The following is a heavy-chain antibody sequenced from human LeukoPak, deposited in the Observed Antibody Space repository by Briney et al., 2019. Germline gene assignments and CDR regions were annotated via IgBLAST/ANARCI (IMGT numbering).Heavy chain of an antibody. V-gene: IGHV3-23*01. J-gene: IGHJ4*02. CDR2: ISGSGGST. CDR1: GFTFSSFA. CDR3: ATEKDGDGDSFEY. D-gene: IGHD5-24*01. Sequence: SGGSLRLSCAASGFTFSSFAMSWVRQAPGKGLEWVSGISGSGGSTYYADSVKGRFPISRDNSKNTLDLQMTSLRADDTAVYYCATEKDGDGDSFEYWGQGTLVTVSS.